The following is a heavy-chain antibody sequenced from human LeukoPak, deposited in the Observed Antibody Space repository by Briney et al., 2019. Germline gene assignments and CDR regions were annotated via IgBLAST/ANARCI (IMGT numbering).Heavy chain of an antibody. CDR1: GGSISSYY. J-gene: IGHJ6*03. V-gene: IGHV4-4*07. Sequence: SETLSLTCTVSGGSISSYYWSWIRQPAGKGLEWNGRIYTSGSTNYNPSLKSRVTMSVDTSKNQFSLKLSSVTAADTAVYYCARENMYSSSWYHYYYYMDVWGKGTTVTVSS. CDR3: ARENMYSSSWYHYYYYMDV. CDR2: IYTSGST. D-gene: IGHD6-13*01.